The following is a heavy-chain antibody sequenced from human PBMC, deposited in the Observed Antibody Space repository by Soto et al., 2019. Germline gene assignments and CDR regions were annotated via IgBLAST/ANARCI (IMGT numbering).Heavy chain of an antibody. CDR2: ITSSSGTI. D-gene: IGHD6-13*01. Sequence: GGSLRLSCAASGFTFSSYSMNWLRQAPGKRLEWVSYITSSSGTIYYADSVRGRFTISRDNAWNSLYLQMNSLRAEDTAVYYCAKSGLLYSSTWYGAFDIWGQGTMVTVSS. CDR1: GFTFSSYS. J-gene: IGHJ3*02. CDR3: AKSGLLYSSTWYGAFDI. V-gene: IGHV3-48*01.